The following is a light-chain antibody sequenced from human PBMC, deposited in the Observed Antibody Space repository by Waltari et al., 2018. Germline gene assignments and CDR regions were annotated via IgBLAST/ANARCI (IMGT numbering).Light chain of an antibody. CDR2: DVS. V-gene: IGLV2-14*03. J-gene: IGLJ3*02. Sequence: QSALTQPASVSGSPGQSITFSCTGASSDVGAYVFVSWYQQLPGRAPKLLIYDVSHRPSGVSDRLSGSKSGNTASLTISGLQPEDEADYYCSSYTTRGTWVFGGGTKLTVL. CDR1: SSDVGAYVF. CDR3: SSYTTRGTWV.